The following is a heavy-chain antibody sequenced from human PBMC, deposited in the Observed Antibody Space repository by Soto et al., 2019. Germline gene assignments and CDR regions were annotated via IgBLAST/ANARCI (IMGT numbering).Heavy chain of an antibody. V-gene: IGHV3-48*02. J-gene: IGHJ4*02. Sequence: EVQLVESGGDLVQPGGSLRLSCAASGFTFSSYSMNWVRQAPGKGLEWISYITSGSSAIRYADSVQGRFTISRDNAKNSLYLQMNSLKDEDTSVYYCVRYLNWGFDYWGQGTLVTVSS. CDR1: GFTFSSYS. CDR3: VRYLNWGFDY. CDR2: ITSGSSAI. D-gene: IGHD7-27*01.